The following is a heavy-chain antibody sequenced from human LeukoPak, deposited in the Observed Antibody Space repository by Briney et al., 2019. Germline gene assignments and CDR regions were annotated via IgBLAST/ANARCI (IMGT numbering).Heavy chain of an antibody. V-gene: IGHV4-34*01. CDR1: GGSFSGYY. CDR2: INHSRST. D-gene: IGHD3-16*01. J-gene: IGHJ6*03. Sequence: SETLSLTCAVYGGSFSGYYWSWIRQPPGKGLEWIGEINHSRSTNYNPSLKSRVTISVDTSKNQFSLKLSSVTAADTAVYYCARRTALGYYYMDVWGKGTTVTISS. CDR3: ARRTALGYYYMDV.